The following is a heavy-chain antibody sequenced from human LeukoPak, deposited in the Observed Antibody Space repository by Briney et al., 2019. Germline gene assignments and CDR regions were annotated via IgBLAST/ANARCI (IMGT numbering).Heavy chain of an antibody. V-gene: IGHV3-48*03. CDR3: ARDNDYGDYFDY. Sequence: PGGSLRLSCAASGFTFSSYEMNWVRQAPGKGLERVSYISSSGITIYYADSVKGRFTISRDNAKNSLYLRMNSLRAEDTAVYYCARDNDYGDYFDYWGQGTLVTVSS. CDR2: ISSSGITI. CDR1: GFTFSSYE. J-gene: IGHJ4*02. D-gene: IGHD4-17*01.